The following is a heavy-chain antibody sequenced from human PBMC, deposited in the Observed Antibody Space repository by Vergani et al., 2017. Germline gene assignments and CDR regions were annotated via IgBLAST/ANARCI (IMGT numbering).Heavy chain of an antibody. CDR1: GGTFSSYA. V-gene: IGHV1-69*12. D-gene: IGHD3-10*01. J-gene: IGHJ6*02. Sequence: QVQLVQSGAEVKKPGSSVKVSCKASGGTFSSYAISWVRQAPGQGLEWMGGIIPIFGTANYAQKFQGRVTITADESTSTAYMELSSLRSEDMAVYYCARDMYYYGSGFYGMDVWGQGTTVTVSS. CDR2: IIPIFGTA. CDR3: ARDMYYYGSGFYGMDV.